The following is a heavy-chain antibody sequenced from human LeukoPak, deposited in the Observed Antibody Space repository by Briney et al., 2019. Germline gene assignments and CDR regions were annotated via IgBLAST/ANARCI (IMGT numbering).Heavy chain of an antibody. CDR1: GFTFSDYY. Sequence: KSGGSLRLSCAASGFTFSDYYMSWIRQPPGKGLEWIGYIYYSGSTNYNPSLKSRVTISVDTSKNQFSLKLSSVTAADTAVYYCARQGDDSSGYYYVGYWYFDLWGRGTLVTVSS. D-gene: IGHD3-22*01. J-gene: IGHJ2*01. CDR3: ARQGDDSSGYYYVGYWYFDL. V-gene: IGHV4-59*08. CDR2: IYYSGST.